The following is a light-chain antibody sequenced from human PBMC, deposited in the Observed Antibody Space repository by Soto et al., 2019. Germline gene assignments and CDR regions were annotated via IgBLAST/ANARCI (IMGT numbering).Light chain of an antibody. CDR2: VAS. J-gene: IGKJ5*01. CDR1: QGISSH. Sequence: DIQLTQSPSFLSASVGDRVTITCRASQGISSHLAWYQQQPGKAPKLLIYVASTLQSGVPSRFSGSGSGTEFTLTISGLQPVDFASYYCQQLNSYPITFGQGTRLEIK. CDR3: QQLNSYPIT. V-gene: IGKV1-9*01.